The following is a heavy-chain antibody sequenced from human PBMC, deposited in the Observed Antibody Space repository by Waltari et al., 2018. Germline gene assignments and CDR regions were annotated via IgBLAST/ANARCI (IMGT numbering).Heavy chain of an antibody. CDR2: ISSTGTYT. Sequence: EVQLVESGGGLGKPGGSRRLSCAASGFTCSSYSMNWVRQAPGKGLEWISSISSTGTYTHYADSVKGRFTISRDNAKNSLYLQMNSLRAEDTGVYWCATGGWGFYLDNWGQGTLVTFSS. D-gene: IGHD7-27*01. V-gene: IGHV3-21*01. CDR1: GFTCSSYS. J-gene: IGHJ4*02. CDR3: ATGGWGFYLDN.